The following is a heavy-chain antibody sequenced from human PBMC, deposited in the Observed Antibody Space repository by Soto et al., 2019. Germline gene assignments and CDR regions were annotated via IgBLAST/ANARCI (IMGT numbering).Heavy chain of an antibody. D-gene: IGHD5-18*01. V-gene: IGHV1-69*01. J-gene: IGHJ6*02. CDR3: ARGSWIQLWLEGENYYYGMDV. Sequence: QVQLVQSGAEVKKPGSSVKVSCKASGGTFSSYAISWVRQAPGQGLEWMGGIIPIFGTANYAQKFQGRVTITADESTSTAYMELSSLRSEDTAVYYCARGSWIQLWLEGENYYYGMDVWGQGTTVTVSS. CDR1: GGTFSSYA. CDR2: IIPIFGTA.